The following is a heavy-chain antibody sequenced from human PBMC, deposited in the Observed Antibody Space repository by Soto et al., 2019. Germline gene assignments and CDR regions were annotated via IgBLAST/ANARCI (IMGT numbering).Heavy chain of an antibody. CDR1: GGSISYYY. J-gene: IGHJ3*02. V-gene: IGHV4-59*08. Sequence: QVQLQESGPGLVKPSETLSLTCTVSGGSISYYYWTWIRQPPGKGLEWIAYIYYSESTNYESTDYNPSLKSRLTISIDTSKNQFSLKLSSVTAADTAVYYCARHGSYDNRLYGFDIWGQGTLVTVSS. CDR2: IYYSEST. CDR3: ARHGSYDNRLYGFDI. D-gene: IGHD3-9*01.